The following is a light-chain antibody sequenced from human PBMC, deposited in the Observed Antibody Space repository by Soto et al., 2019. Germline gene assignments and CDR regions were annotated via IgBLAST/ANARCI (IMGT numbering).Light chain of an antibody. CDR1: QSISSW. J-gene: IGKJ1*01. CDR3: QQYNNWPVT. Sequence: DVRITQSPSTLSACVGDRVTITCRASQSISSWLAWYQQKPGKAPKLLIYGASTRATGIPARFSGSGSGTEFTLTISSLQSEDFAVYYCQQYNNWPVTVGQGTKVDI. CDR2: GAS. V-gene: IGKV1-5*01.